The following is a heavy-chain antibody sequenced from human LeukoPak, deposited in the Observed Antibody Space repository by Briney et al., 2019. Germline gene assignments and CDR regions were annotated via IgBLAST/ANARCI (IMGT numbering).Heavy chain of an antibody. CDR1: GGSITSYH. D-gene: IGHD2-21*02. V-gene: IGHV4-59*08. CDR2: IYYSGST. J-gene: IGHJ4*02. Sequence: PSETLSLTCTVSGGSITSYHWTWIRQPPGKGLEWIGHIYYSGSTNYNPSLKSRVTISVDTPKNQFSLKVSSVTAADTAVYYCARRGGDLVLDYWAQGTLVTVSS. CDR3: ARRGGDLVLDY.